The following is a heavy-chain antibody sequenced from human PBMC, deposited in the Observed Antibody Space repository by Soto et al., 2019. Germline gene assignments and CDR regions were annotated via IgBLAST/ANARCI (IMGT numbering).Heavy chain of an antibody. J-gene: IGHJ4*02. CDR2: ISGSGGST. D-gene: IGHD2-15*01. CDR1: GFTFSSYA. Sequence: PGGSLRLSCAASGFTFSSYAMIWVRQAPGKGLEWVSAISGSGGSTYYADSVKGRFTISRDNSKNTLYLQMNSLRAEDTAVYYCAKSCPRYCSGGSCYTDYWGQGTLVTVSS. V-gene: IGHV3-23*01. CDR3: AKSCPRYCSGGSCYTDY.